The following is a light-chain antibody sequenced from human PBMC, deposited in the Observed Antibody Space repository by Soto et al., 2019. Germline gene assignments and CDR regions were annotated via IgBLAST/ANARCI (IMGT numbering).Light chain of an antibody. Sequence: DIQMTQSPSSLSASMGDKVTITCRASQRIGSDLNWYQQKPGKAPKLLISGASTLQGGVPPRVSGSGAGTEFTLTISGLQPGDLATYFCQQTYSTPWTFGQGTKVDI. CDR1: QRIGSD. J-gene: IGKJ1*01. CDR3: QQTYSTPWT. CDR2: GAS. V-gene: IGKV1-39*01.